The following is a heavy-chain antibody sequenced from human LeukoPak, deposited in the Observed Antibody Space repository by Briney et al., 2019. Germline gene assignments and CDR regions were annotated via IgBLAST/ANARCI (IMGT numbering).Heavy chain of an antibody. J-gene: IGHJ6*02. CDR1: GYS. CDR2: IDGSER. D-gene: IGHD2-15*01. CDR3: AGGYNDYYAMDV. Sequence: GESLRLSCSASGYSMTWVRQAPGKGLEWVAYIDGSERNYVDSVRGRFSISRDNAKNSLILQMDTLRVEDTAVYYCAGGYNDYYAMDVWGQGTTVTVS. V-gene: IGHV3-7*01.